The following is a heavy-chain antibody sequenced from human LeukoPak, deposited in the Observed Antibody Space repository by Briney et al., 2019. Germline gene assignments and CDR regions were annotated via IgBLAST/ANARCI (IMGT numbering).Heavy chain of an antibody. CDR1: GFTFSSYS. D-gene: IGHD6-19*01. V-gene: IGHV3-48*01. CDR2: ISGSRSTI. CDR3: AKGRYSSGWYYFDY. J-gene: IGHJ4*02. Sequence: GGSLRLSCAASGFTFSSYSMNWVRQAPGKGLEWVSYISGSRSTIYYADSVKGRFTISRDNSKNTLYLQMNSLRAEDTAVYYCAKGRYSSGWYYFDYWGQGTLVTVSS.